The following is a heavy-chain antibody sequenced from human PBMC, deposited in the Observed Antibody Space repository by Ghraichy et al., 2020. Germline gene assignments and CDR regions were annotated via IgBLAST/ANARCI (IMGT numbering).Heavy chain of an antibody. D-gene: IGHD1-26*01. J-gene: IGHJ4*02. CDR2: IYYSGST. Sequence: SQTLSLTCTVSGGSISSYYWSWIRQPPGKGLEWIGYIYYSGSTNYNPSLKSRVTISVDTSKNQFSLKLSSVTAADTAVYYCARKGDRGDLHDFDYWGQGTLVTVSS. V-gene: IGHV4-59*01. CDR3: ARKGDRGDLHDFDY. CDR1: GGSISSYY.